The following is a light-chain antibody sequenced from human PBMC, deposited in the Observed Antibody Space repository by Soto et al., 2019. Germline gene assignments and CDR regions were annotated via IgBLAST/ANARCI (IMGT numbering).Light chain of an antibody. V-gene: IGLV1-44*01. J-gene: IGLJ1*01. CDR2: TDN. Sequence: QSVLTQPPSASGTPGQRVTISCSGGSSNIGINTVNWYQQLPGTAPKVLIYTDNQRPSGVPDRFSGSKSGTSASLAINGLQSGDEADYYCGAWDESLNALFGTGTKVTVL. CDR1: SSNIGINT. CDR3: GAWDESLNAL.